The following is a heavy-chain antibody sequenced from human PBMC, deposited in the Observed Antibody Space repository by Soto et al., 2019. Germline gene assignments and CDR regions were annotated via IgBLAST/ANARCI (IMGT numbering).Heavy chain of an antibody. Sequence: QVQLVQSGAEVKKPGASVKVSCKASGYTFTMYAMHWVRQAPGQRLEWMGWINAGNVNTKYSQNLQGRITFTMDTSASTAYMEVSSLISEDTAVYYCARGGDYYGSGSSLADYWGQGSLVTVSS. D-gene: IGHD3-10*01. CDR2: INAGNVNT. CDR1: GYTFTMYA. CDR3: ARGGDYYGSGSSLADY. V-gene: IGHV1-3*01. J-gene: IGHJ4*02.